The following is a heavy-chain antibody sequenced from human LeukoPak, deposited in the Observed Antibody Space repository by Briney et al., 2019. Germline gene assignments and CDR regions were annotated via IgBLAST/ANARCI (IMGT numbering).Heavy chain of an antibody. CDR3: ARLYRSPDYYYYYGMDV. CDR1: GFTFSSYG. V-gene: IGHV3-33*01. CDR2: IWYDGSNK. Sequence: GGSLRLSCAASGFTFSSYGMHWVRQAPGKGLEWVAVIWYDGSNKYYADSVKGRFTISRDNSKNTLYLQMNSLRAEDTAVYYCARLYRSPDYYYYYGMDVWGQGTTVTVSS. J-gene: IGHJ6*02. D-gene: IGHD2-8*01.